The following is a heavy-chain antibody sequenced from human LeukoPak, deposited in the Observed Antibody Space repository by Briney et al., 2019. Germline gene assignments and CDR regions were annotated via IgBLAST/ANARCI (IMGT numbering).Heavy chain of an antibody. J-gene: IGHJ4*02. CDR3: ATGHSSGWFDY. V-gene: IGHV4-59*01. D-gene: IGHD6-19*01. Sequence: SETLSLTCTVPGGSLSGDYWSWIRQPPRKGLEWIGYISYSATTNYNPSLKSRVSFSIDTSKNQFSLKLTSVSAADTAVYFCATGHSSGWFDYWGQGTLVSVSS. CDR2: ISYSATT. CDR1: GGSLSGDY.